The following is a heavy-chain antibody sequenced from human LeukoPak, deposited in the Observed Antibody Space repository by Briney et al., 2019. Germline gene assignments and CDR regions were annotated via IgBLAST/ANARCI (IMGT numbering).Heavy chain of an antibody. J-gene: IGHJ4*02. D-gene: IGHD2-21*01. CDR3: ARGVGILDY. V-gene: IGHV3-30*03. CDR2: ISADESNE. CDR1: GFTFSTFN. Sequence: GGSLRLSCAASGFTFSTFNMHWVRQAPGKGPEWVALISADESNEYYADSVKGRFTISRDNAKNTLYLQMNSLRAEDTAVYYCARGVGILDYWGQGTLVTVSS.